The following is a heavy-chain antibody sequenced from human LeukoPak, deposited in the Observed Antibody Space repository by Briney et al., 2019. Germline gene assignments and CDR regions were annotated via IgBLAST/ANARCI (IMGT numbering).Heavy chain of an antibody. D-gene: IGHD6-13*01. CDR2: IYTSGST. J-gene: IGHJ5*02. V-gene: IGHV4-4*07. CDR3: ARDQYSSSWYYNWFDP. CDR1: GGSISSYY. Sequence: PSETLSLTCTVSGGSISSYYWSWIRQPAGKGLEWIGRIYTSGSTNYNPSLKSRVTMSVDTSKNQFSLKLSSVTAADTAVYYCARDQYSSSWYYNWFDPWGQGTLVTVSS.